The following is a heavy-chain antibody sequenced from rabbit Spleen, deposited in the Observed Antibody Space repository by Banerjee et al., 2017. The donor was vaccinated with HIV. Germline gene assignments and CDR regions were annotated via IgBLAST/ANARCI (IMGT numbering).Heavy chain of an antibody. CDR3: ASCYSGNSWAFNL. Sequence: QEELEESGGDLVQPEGSLTLTCKASGFTISSSYYMCWVRQAPGKGLEWIAWIYGGNSDQTFYASWAKGRFTISKTSSTVDLKMTSLTAADTATYFCASCYSGNSWAFNLWGPGTLVTVS. D-gene: IGHD4-2*01. V-gene: IGHV1S45*01. CDR2: IYGGNSDQT. J-gene: IGHJ4*01. CDR1: GFTISSSYY.